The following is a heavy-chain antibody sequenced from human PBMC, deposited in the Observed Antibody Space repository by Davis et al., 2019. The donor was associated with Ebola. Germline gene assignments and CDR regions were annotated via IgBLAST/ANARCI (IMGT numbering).Heavy chain of an antibody. CDR2: INPSGGTT. CDR1: GYRFSTFY. D-gene: IGHD3-22*01. V-gene: IGHV1-46*01. J-gene: IGHJ3*02. Sequence: ASVKVSCKASGYRFSTFYMHWVRQVPGQGLEWMGVINPSGGTTTFAQKFGGRVTMTGDTSTITVYMEMSSLSYEDTAIYYCAMSDSSGEGFDIWGQGTMVTVSS. CDR3: AMSDSSGEGFDI.